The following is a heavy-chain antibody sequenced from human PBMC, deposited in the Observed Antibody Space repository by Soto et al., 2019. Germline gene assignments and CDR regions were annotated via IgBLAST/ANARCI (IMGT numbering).Heavy chain of an antibody. J-gene: IGHJ5*02. D-gene: IGHD2-2*01. Sequence: SETLSLSCSVSGGSISSVSYYWGWIRQPPGKGLEWIGSIYYSGSAYYSPSLKSRVTMSVDTSKNQLSLELRSVTAADTAVYYCARLHCNSPNCVPLDPWGQGTLVTVS. V-gene: IGHV4-39*01. CDR1: GGSISSVSYY. CDR3: ARLHCNSPNCVPLDP. CDR2: IYYSGSA.